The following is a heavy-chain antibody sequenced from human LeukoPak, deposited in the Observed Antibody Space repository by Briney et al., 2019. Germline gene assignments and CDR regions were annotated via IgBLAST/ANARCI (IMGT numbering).Heavy chain of an antibody. CDR1: GGSISSYY. V-gene: IGHV4-59*08. CDR3: ARYSGYDSVSYYYGMDV. Sequence: PSETLSLTCTVSGGSISSYYWSWIRQPPGKGLEWIGYIYYSGSTNHNPSLKSRVTISVDTSKHQFSLKLSSVTAADTAVYYCARYSGYDSVSYYYGMDVWGQGTTVTVSS. D-gene: IGHD5-12*01. CDR2: IYYSGST. J-gene: IGHJ6*02.